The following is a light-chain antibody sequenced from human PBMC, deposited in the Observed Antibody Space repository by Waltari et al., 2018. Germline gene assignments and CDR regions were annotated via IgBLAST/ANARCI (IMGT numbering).Light chain of an antibody. CDR1: NIGSQS. CDR3: PVWHSGVNSWV. Sequence: SYVLTQPPSVSVAPSKTATITCGGDNIGSQSVHWYQQRSGQAPMLVLYFDKTRPSGIPWRFSGSNSGNTATLTINRVEAWDEADYYCPVWHSGVNSWVFGGGTKLTVL. V-gene: IGLV3-21*04. J-gene: IGLJ3*02. CDR2: FDK.